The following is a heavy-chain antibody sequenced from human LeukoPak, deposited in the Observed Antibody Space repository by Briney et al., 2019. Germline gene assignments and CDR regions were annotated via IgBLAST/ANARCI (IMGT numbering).Heavy chain of an antibody. CDR2: ISAYNGNT. CDR1: GYTFTSYG. V-gene: IGHV1-18*01. Sequence: ASVKVSCKASGYTFTSYGISWVRQAPGQGIEWMGRISAYNGNTNYAQKLQGRVTMTTDTSTSTGYMERRSLRSDDTAVYYCARDGGGYDFAFDYWGQGTLVTVSS. CDR3: ARDGGGYDFAFDY. J-gene: IGHJ4*02. D-gene: IGHD5-12*01.